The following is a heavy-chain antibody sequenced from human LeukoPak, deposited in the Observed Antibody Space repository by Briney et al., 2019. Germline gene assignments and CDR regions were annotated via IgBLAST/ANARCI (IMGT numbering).Heavy chain of an antibody. J-gene: IGHJ4*02. CDR3: ARGLYYYDSSGYLPTTYYFDY. Sequence: PSETLSLTCIVSGGSISSSSYYWGWIRQPPGKGLEWIGSIYYSGSTYYNPSLKSRVTISVDTSKNQFSLKLSSVTAADTAVYCCARGLYYYDSSGYLPTTYYFDYWGQGTLVTVSS. D-gene: IGHD3-22*01. CDR2: IYYSGST. CDR1: GGSISSSSYY. V-gene: IGHV4-39*07.